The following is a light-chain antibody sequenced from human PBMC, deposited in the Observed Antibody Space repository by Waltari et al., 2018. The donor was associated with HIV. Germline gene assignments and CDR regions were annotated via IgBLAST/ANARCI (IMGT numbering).Light chain of an antibody. J-gene: IGLJ3*02. Sequence: QSALTQPASVSGSPGQSITISCTGTSSDVGGYNYVYWYQQHPGKAPKLMLFEVSNRPSGVSNRFSGSKSVNTAPLTISGLQAEDEADYYCSSYTTRSTPDPNWVFGGGTKLTVL. CDR1: SSDVGGYNY. V-gene: IGLV2-14*01. CDR2: EVS. CDR3: SSYTTRSTPDPNWV.